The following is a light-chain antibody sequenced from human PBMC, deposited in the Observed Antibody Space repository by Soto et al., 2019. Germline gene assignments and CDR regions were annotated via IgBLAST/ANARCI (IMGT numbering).Light chain of an antibody. J-gene: IGKJ5*01. CDR2: GAS. Sequence: EMVLTQSPGTLSLFPGERPTLSFRASQSVSSSYLAWYQQKPGQAPRLLIYGASSRATGIQDRLSGSGSGTDFTLNISRLEPEDFAVYYCQQYGSSSITFGQGTRMDIK. CDR1: QSVSSSY. V-gene: IGKV3-20*01. CDR3: QQYGSSSIT.